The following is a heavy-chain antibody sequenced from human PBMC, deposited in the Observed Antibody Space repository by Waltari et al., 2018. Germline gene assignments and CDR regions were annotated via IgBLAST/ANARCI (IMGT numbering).Heavy chain of an antibody. CDR1: GFTFSRYW. Sequence: EVQLVESGGGLVQPGGYLRLSCAASGFTFSRYWMIWVGQAPGKGLEWVANIKQDGSEKYYVDSVKGRFTISRDNAKNSLYLQMNSLRAEDTAVYYCARDAEYSGYAFDYWGQGTLVTVSS. CDR3: ARDAEYSGYAFDY. CDR2: IKQDGSEK. V-gene: IGHV3-7*01. D-gene: IGHD5-12*01. J-gene: IGHJ4*02.